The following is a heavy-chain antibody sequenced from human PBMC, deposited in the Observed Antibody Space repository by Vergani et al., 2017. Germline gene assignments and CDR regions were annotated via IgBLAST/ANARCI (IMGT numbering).Heavy chain of an antibody. CDR2: IFSNDEK. J-gene: IGHJ4*02. D-gene: IGHD3-3*01. Sequence: QVTLKESGPVLVKPTETLTLTCTVSGFSLSNARMGVSCVRQPPGKALEWLAHIFSNDEKSYSTSLKSRLTISKDTSKSQVVLTMTNMDPGDTATYYCARITWGDFWSGYTYNFDYWGQGTLVTVSS. V-gene: IGHV2-26*01. CDR3: ARITWGDFWSGYTYNFDY. CDR1: GFSLSNARMG.